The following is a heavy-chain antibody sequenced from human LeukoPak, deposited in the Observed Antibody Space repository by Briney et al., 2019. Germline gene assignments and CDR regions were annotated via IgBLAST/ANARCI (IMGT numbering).Heavy chain of an antibody. CDR2: ISSSSSYI. CDR3: ARAKQYYDILTGYYYYYYMDV. D-gene: IGHD3-9*01. Sequence: PGGSLRLSCAASGFTFSSYSMNWVRQAPGKGLEWVSSISSSSSYIYYADSVKGRFTISRDNAKNSLYLQMNSLRAEDTAVYYCARAKQYYDILTGYYYYYYMDVWGKGTTVTISS. CDR1: GFTFSSYS. V-gene: IGHV3-21*04. J-gene: IGHJ6*03.